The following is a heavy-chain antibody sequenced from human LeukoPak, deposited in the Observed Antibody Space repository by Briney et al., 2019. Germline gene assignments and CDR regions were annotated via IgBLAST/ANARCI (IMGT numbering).Heavy chain of an antibody. CDR2: ISGSGGST. CDR3: TKGTIWLPFDY. V-gene: IGHV3-23*01. J-gene: IGHJ4*02. CDR1: GFTFSSYD. D-gene: IGHD5-18*01. Sequence: GGSLRLSCAASGFTFSSYDMSWVRQAPGKGLEWVSAISGSGGSTYYADSVKGRFTMSRDNSKNTLYLQMNSLRAEDTAVYYCTKGTIWLPFDYWGQGTLVTVSS.